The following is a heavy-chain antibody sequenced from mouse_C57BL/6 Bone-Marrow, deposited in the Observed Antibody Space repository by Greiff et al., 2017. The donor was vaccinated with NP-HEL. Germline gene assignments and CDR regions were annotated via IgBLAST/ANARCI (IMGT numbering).Heavy chain of an antibody. D-gene: IGHD2-2*01. CDR2: INPDSSTI. J-gene: IGHJ4*01. V-gene: IGHV4-1*01. Sequence: EVKLLQSGGGLVQPGGSLTLSCAASGIDFSRYWMSWVRRAPGKGLEWIGEINPDSSTINYAPSLKDKFIISRDNAKNTLYLQMSKVRSEDTALYDCARRGLPHYYAMDYWGQGTSVTVPS. CDR1: GIDFSRYW. CDR3: ARRGLPHYYAMDY.